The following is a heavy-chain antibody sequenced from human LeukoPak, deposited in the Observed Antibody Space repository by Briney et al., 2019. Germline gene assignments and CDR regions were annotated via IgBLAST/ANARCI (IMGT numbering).Heavy chain of an antibody. D-gene: IGHD5-12*01. CDR2: ISSAGTT. CDR1: GFTVSSSY. V-gene: IGHV3-66*01. Sequence: PGGSLRLSCAASGFTVSSSYMSRVRQAPGKGLEWVSIISSAGTTYYADSVKGRFTISRDNSKNTLYLQMNSLRAEDTAVYYCAREYGYRIVWGQGTLVTVSS. CDR3: AREYGYRIV. J-gene: IGHJ4*02.